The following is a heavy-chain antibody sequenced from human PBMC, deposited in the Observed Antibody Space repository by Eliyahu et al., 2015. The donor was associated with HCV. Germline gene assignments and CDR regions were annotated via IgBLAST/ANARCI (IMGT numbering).Heavy chain of an antibody. CDR3: ARLGTYTAMVLDY. J-gene: IGHJ4*02. Sequence: QVQLQESGPGLVKPSETLSLTCTVSGGSISSYYWSWIRQPPGKGLEWIGYIYYSGSTNYNPSLKSRVTISVDTSKNQFSLKLSSVTAADTAVYYCARLGTYTAMVLDYWGQGTLVTVSS. V-gene: IGHV4-59*08. CDR2: IYYSGST. CDR1: GGSISSYY. D-gene: IGHD5-18*01.